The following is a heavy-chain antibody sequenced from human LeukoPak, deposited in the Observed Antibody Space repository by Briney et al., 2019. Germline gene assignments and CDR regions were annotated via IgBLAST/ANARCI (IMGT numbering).Heavy chain of an antibody. V-gene: IGHV3-11*01. D-gene: IGHD1-26*01. Sequence: YXMSWIRQAPGXGLEWISYISSSGSTIYYADSVKGRFTISRDNAKNSLYLQMNSLRAEDTAVYYCAREVGSWYYFDYWGQGTLVTVSS. CDR3: AREVGSWYYFDY. CDR1: YX. J-gene: IGHJ4*02. CDR2: ISSSGSTI.